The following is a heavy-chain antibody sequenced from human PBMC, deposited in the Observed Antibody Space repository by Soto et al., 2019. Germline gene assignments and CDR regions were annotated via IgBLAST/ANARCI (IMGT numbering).Heavy chain of an antibody. Sequence: SETLSLTCSVSGDSINTNSYSWGWIRQPPGQGLEWIGLFYYSGSTHYNPSLKSRVTISVDTSKNQFSLKLSSVTAADTAVFYCARASRRWFDPWGQGTLVTVSS. CDR2: FYYSGST. CDR1: GDSINTNSYS. CDR3: ARASRRWFDP. J-gene: IGHJ5*02. V-gene: IGHV4-39*07.